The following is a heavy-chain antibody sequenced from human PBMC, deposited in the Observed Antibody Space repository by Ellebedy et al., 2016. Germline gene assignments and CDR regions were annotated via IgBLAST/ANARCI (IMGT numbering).Heavy chain of an antibody. CDR3: ARDNRDGGGTSEAYYDP. CDR2: TSST. V-gene: IGHV1-18*01. Sequence: ASVKVSXKASGGTFSSYAISWVRQAPGQGLEWVGGTSSTNYPQKFQGRVTMSTDRSTRTVYMELRSLRSDDTAVYYCARDNRDGGGTSEAYYDPWGQGTLVTVSS. CDR1: GGTFSSYA. D-gene: IGHD1-26*01. J-gene: IGHJ5*02.